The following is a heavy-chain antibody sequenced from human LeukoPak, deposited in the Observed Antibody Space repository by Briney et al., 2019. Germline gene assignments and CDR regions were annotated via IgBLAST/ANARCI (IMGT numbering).Heavy chain of an antibody. D-gene: IGHD4-17*01. J-gene: IGHJ4*02. CDR1: GGSISSGGYY. CDR3: VRELSTVTTFDY. V-gene: IGHV4-31*03. Sequence: SQTLSLTCTVSGGSISSGGYYWSWIRQHPGKGLEWIGYIYYSGSTYYNPSLKSRVTISVDTSKNQFSLKLSSVTAADTAVYYCVRELSTVTTFDYWGQGTLVTVSS. CDR2: IYYSGST.